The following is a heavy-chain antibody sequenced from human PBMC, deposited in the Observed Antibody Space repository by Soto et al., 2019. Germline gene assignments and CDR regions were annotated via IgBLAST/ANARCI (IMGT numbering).Heavy chain of an antibody. CDR2: IIPIFGTA. J-gene: IGHJ4*02. Sequence: GASVKVSCKASGGTFSSYAISWVRQAPGQGLEWMGGIIPIFGTANYAQKFQGRVTITADESTSTAYMELSSLRSEDTAVYYCASGSVAAAQPIYFDYWGQGTLVTVSS. CDR1: GGTFSSYA. V-gene: IGHV1-69*13. CDR3: ASGSVAAAQPIYFDY. D-gene: IGHD6-13*01.